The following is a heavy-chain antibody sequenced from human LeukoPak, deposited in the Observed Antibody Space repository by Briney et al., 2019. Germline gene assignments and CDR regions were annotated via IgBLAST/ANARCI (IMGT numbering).Heavy chain of an antibody. D-gene: IGHD1-26*01. J-gene: IGHJ4*02. V-gene: IGHV3-33*01. Sequence: GRSLRLSCAASGFSFNGYGMHWVRQAPGKGLEGVAIIWYDGSVTYYEDSVKGRFTISRDNSKSTLYPQMDSLRAEDTAVYYCARHGSGRNNFDPLDHWGQGTLVTVSS. CDR1: GFSFNGYG. CDR3: ARHGSGRNNFDPLDH. CDR2: IWYDGSVT.